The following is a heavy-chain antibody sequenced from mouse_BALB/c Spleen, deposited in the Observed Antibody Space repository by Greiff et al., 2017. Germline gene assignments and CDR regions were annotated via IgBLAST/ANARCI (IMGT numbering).Heavy chain of an antibody. Sequence: QVTLKVSGPGILQPSQTLSLTCSFSGFSLSTSGMGVSWIRQPSGKGLEWLAHIYWDDDKRYNPSLKSRLTISKDTSRNQVFLKITSVDTADTATYYCARRAGGPGTYFDVWGAGTTVTVSS. CDR1: GFSLSTSGMG. J-gene: IGHJ1*01. CDR3: ARRAGGPGTYFDV. D-gene: IGHD4-1*01. V-gene: IGHV8-12*01. CDR2: IYWDDDK.